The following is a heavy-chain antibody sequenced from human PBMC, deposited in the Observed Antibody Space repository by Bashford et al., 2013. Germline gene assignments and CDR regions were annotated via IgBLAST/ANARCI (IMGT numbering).Heavy chain of an antibody. D-gene: IGHD3-10*02. CDR1: GYTFTGYF. Sequence: VASVKVSCKASGYTFTGYFMHWVRQAPGQGLEWMGWIDPNSGATKYEQKFQGRVTVTTDTSISAAYLELSRLRSDDTAVYYCARPLFTWHALDYVGPGNPGHRLL. CDR2: IDPNSGAT. V-gene: IGHV1-2*02. CDR3: ARPLFTWHALDY. J-gene: IGHJ4*02.